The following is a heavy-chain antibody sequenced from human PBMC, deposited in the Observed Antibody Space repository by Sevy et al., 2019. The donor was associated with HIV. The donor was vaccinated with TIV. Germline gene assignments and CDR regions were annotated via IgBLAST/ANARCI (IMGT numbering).Heavy chain of an antibody. D-gene: IGHD3-10*02. CDR1: GFTFSSYA. V-gene: IGHV3-23*01. CDR2: LSFGCGKI. CDR3: AREGCSKPHDY. Sequence: GGSLSLSCAASGFTFSSYAMTWVRQAPGKGLEWVSTLSFGCGKINYADSVKGRFTISRDNSKNTLYLQMNSLRAEDTAVYYCAREGCSKPHDYWGQGTLVTVSS. J-gene: IGHJ4*02.